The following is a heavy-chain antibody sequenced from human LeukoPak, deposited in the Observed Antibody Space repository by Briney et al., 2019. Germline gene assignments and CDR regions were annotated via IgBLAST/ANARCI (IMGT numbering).Heavy chain of an antibody. CDR3: ARGAREQVVWTA. Sequence: GGSLRLSCSASGFTFRKYSMHWVRQAPGKGLVWVSRITSDGSSTSYADSVKGRFTISRDNAKNTLYLQMNSLRAEDTAVYYCARGAREQVVWTAWGQGTLVTVSS. V-gene: IGHV3-74*01. D-gene: IGHD6-6*01. J-gene: IGHJ4*02. CDR2: ITSDGSST. CDR1: GFTFRKYS.